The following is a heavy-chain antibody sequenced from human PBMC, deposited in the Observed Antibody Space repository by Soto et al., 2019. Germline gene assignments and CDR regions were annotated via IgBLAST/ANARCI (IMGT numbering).Heavy chain of an antibody. CDR1: GFTFSSYA. Sequence: EVQLLESGGGLVQPGGSLRLSCAASGFTFSSYAMSWVRQAPGKGLEWVSAISGSGGSTYYADSVKGRFTISRDNSKNTLNLQMISQRAEDTDVYYWAKGKGPVRGAGESFDYCGQGTLVTVSS. D-gene: IGHD3-10*02. CDR3: AKGKGPVRGAGESFDY. CDR2: ISGSGGST. J-gene: IGHJ4*02. V-gene: IGHV3-23*01.